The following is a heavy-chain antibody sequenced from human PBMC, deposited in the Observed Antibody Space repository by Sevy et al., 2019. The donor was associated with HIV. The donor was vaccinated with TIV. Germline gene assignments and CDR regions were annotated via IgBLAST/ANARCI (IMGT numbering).Heavy chain of an antibody. CDR1: GFTFGTYG. V-gene: IGHV3-33*01. CDR2: IWFDGSNT. CDR3: ARDLEFYDYGDYGPAFMPDY. Sequence: GGSLRLSCAASGFTFGTYGMHWVRQAPGRGLEWVAVIWFDGSNTYYADSVKGRFTISRDIAKNTLHLQMNSLRAEDTAVYYCARDLEFYDYGDYGPAFMPDYWGQRTLVTVSS. J-gene: IGHJ4*02. D-gene: IGHD4-17*01.